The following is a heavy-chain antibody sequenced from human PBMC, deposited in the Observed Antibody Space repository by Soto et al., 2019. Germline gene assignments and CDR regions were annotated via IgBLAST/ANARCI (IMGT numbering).Heavy chain of an antibody. J-gene: IGHJ4*02. CDR1: GVSISSGNW. Sequence: SETLSLTCDVSGVSISSGNWWSWVRQPPGKGLEWIAEVYNDGSANYHPSLESRATISVDRSKNQFSLRLSSVTAADTGKYYCARLVYDSRLNYLYFDHWGQGALVTVSS. CDR3: ARLVYDSRLNYLYFDH. CDR2: VYNDGSA. D-gene: IGHD3-22*01. V-gene: IGHV4-4*02.